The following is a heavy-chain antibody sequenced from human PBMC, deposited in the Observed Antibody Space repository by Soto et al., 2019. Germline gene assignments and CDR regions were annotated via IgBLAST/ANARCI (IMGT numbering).Heavy chain of an antibody. D-gene: IGHD1-1*01. CDR1: EFTFSSYW. J-gene: IGHJ4*01. CDR2: LNQDGSDK. CDR3: ARVMIINSRSVFDF. Sequence: PGGSLRLSCAASEFTFSSYWMSWVRQAPGKGLEFVANLNQDGSDKYYGDSVKGRFTISRDNAKNSLYVQMNSLRVEDTAVYYCARVMIINSRSVFDFWGHGTLVTVS. V-gene: IGHV3-7*01.